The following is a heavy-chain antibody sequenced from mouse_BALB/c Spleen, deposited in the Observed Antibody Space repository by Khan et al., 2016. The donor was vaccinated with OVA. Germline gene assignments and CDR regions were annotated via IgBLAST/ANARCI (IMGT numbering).Heavy chain of an antibody. CDR1: GYTFTNYG. CDR2: INTYTGEP. Sequence: QIQLVQSGPELKKPGETVKISCKASGYTFTNYGMNWVKQAPGKGLKWMGWINTYTGEPTYTDDFKGRFAFSLETSASTAYLQINNLKNEDMATXFYGRGASYWYFDVWGAGTTVTVSS. J-gene: IGHJ1*01. CDR3: GRGASYWYFDV. V-gene: IGHV9-1*02.